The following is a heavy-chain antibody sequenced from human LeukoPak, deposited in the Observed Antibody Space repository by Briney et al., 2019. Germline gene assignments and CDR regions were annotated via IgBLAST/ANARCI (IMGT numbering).Heavy chain of an antibody. D-gene: IGHD6-19*01. Sequence: KTGGPLRLSCTASGFTFGDYLMSWFRQAPGKGLEWIGFISGETIEYAASVKGRFTISRDDSTSIAYLQMNSLTTEDTAVYYCSRGSGWLSVYWGQGTLVTVSS. J-gene: IGHJ4*02. CDR2: ISGETI. V-gene: IGHV3-49*05. CDR1: GFTFGDYL. CDR3: SRGSGWLSVY.